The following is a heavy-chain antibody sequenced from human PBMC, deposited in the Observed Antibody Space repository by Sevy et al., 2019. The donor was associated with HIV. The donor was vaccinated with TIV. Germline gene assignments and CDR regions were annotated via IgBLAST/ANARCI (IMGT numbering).Heavy chain of an antibody. V-gene: IGHV3-30-3*01. J-gene: IGHJ4*02. CDR3: ARDKSLAVAGYFDY. Sequence: GGSLRLSCAASGFTFSSYAMHWVRQAPGKGLEWVAVISYDGSNKYYEDSVKGRFTISRDNSKNTLYLQMNSLRAEDTAVYYCARDKSLAVAGYFDYWGQGTLVTVSS. D-gene: IGHD6-19*01. CDR1: GFTFSSYA. CDR2: ISYDGSNK.